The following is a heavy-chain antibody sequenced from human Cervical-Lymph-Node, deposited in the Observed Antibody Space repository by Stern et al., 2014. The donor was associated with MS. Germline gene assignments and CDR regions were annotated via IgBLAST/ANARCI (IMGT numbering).Heavy chain of an antibody. Sequence: QVQLQESGPRQVKTAETLSLTCSVSRGSISTYYWSWIRQPAGKGLEWIGRVSTPGNIGYNPSLKNRVTMSVDPSKNRFSLQLKSVTAADTAMYFCARDGSWSPLDYWGQGIRVT. V-gene: IGHV4-4*07. CDR1: RGSISTYY. J-gene: IGHJ4*02. CDR3: ARDGSWSPLDY. D-gene: IGHD6-13*01. CDR2: VSTPGNI.